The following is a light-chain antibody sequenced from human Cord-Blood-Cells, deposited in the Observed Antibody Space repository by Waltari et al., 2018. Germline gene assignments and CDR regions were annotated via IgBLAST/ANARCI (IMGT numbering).Light chain of an antibody. CDR3: SSYTSSSTYV. J-gene: IGLJ1*01. CDR2: DVS. CDR1: SSDVGGYNY. V-gene: IGLV2-14*01. Sequence: QSALTQPASVSGSPGQSITISCTGTSSDVGGYNYVSWYQQHPGKAPKLMIYDVSKRPSGVSNRCSGSKSDNTASLTIAGLQAEDEADYYCSSYTSSSTYVFGTGTKVTVL.